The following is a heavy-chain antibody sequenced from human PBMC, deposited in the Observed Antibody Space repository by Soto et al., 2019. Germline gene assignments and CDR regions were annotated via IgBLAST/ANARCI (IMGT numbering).Heavy chain of an antibody. Sequence: PGGSLRLSCAASGFTFSSYAMHWVRQAPGKGLEWVAVISYDGSNKYYADSVKGRFTISRDSSKNTLYLQMNSLRAEDTAVYYCARDFTTSGAFDIWGQGTMVTVSS. CDR2: ISYDGSNK. J-gene: IGHJ3*02. D-gene: IGHD4-17*01. CDR1: GFTFSSYA. V-gene: IGHV3-30-3*01. CDR3: ARDFTTSGAFDI.